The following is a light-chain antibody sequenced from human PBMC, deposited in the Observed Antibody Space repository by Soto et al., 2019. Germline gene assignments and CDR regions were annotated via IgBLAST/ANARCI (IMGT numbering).Light chain of an antibody. CDR1: NSDVGGYDY. CDR3: SSFTNSNTWV. CDR2: EVT. V-gene: IGLV2-14*01. Sequence: QSALTQPASVSGSPGQSINIYCTGTNSDVGGYDYVSWYKQYPGQAPKVIIYEVTYRPSGVSARFSGSKSGTTASLTISVLQTEDEADYYCSSFTNSNTWVFGGGTQLTVL. J-gene: IGLJ7*01.